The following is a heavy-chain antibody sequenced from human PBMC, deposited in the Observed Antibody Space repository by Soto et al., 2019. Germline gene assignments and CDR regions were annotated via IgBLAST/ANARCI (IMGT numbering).Heavy chain of an antibody. CDR2: INSDGSST. V-gene: IGHV3-74*01. J-gene: IGHJ6*02. CDR3: AREHSSSRNYYYGMDV. CDR1: GFTFSSYW. D-gene: IGHD6-6*01. Sequence: EVLLVESGGGLVQPGGSLRLSCAASGFTFSSYWMHWVRQAPGKGLVWVSRINSDGSSTSYADSVKGRFTISRDNAKNTLYLQMNSLRAEDTAVYYCAREHSSSRNYYYGMDVWGQGTTVTVSS.